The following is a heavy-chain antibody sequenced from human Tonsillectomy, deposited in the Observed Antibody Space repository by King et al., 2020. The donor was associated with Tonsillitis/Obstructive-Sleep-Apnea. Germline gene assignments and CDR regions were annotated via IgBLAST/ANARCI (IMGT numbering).Heavy chain of an antibody. J-gene: IGHJ5*02. CDR2: IYWDDDK. V-gene: IGHV2-5*02. CDR3: AHRQGYCNGGNCPRWFDP. CDR1: GFSLSTNGVG. D-gene: IGHD2-15*01. Sequence: ITLKESGPTLVKPTQTLTLTCTFSGFSLSTNGVGVGWIRQPPGKALEWLALIYWDDDKLYNTSLKSRLTITKDTSKNQVVLTMTNMDPVDTATYYCAHRQGYCNGGNCPRWFDPWGQGTLVTVSS.